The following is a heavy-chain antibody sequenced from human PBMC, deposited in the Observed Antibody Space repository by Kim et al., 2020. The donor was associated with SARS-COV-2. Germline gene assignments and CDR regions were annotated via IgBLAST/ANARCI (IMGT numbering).Heavy chain of an antibody. J-gene: IGHJ4*02. D-gene: IGHD6-13*01. CDR3: ATTFSFGNSWYYFDY. Sequence: ASVKVSCKVSGYTSSNYGISWVRQAPGQGLEWMGWINTLSLHTNSVDKFQDRVTMTTVPSTNTVSMELRSLTSDDTAVYYCATTFSFGNSWYYFDYWGQGTLVTVSS. CDR2: INTLSLHT. V-gene: IGHV1-18*04. CDR1: GYTSSNYG.